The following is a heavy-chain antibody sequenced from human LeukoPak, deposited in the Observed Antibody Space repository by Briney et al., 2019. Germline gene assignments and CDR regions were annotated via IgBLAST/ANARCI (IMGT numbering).Heavy chain of an antibody. V-gene: IGHV3-23*01. J-gene: IGHJ4*02. CDR2: ISGSGGTT. CDR3: ATTGRLCGGDCFYYFDY. D-gene: IGHD2-21*01. CDR1: GFTFSSYA. Sequence: GGSLRLSCAASGFTFSSYAMSWVRQAPGKGLEWVSTISGSGGTTYYADSVKGRFTISRDNSKNTLYLQMNSLRAEDTAVYYCATTGRLCGGDCFYYFDYWGQGTLVTVSS.